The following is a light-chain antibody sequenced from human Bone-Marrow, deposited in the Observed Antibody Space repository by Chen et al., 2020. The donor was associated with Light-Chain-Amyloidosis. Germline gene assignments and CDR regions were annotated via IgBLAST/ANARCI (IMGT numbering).Light chain of an antibody. CDR3: QSADSSGTYEVI. Sequence: SYELTHPPSVSVSPGQTARITCSGDDLPTKYAYWYQQTPGQAPVLVIHRDTERPSGISERFSGSSSGTTATLTISGVQAEDEADYHCQSADSSGTYEVIFGGGTKLNVL. CDR2: RDT. V-gene: IGLV3-25*03. CDR1: DLPTKY. J-gene: IGLJ2*01.